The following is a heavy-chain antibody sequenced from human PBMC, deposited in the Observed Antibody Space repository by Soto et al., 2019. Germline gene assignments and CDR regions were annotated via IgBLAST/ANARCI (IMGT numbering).Heavy chain of an antibody. CDR3: ARYHSRDYDFWSGSSDYYYMEV. CDR2: IYYSGST. CDR1: GGYISSYD. V-gene: IGHV4-59*01. J-gene: IGHJ6*03. D-gene: IGHD3-3*01. Sequence: SETLSLSCTVSGGYISSYDCSWIRQPPGKGLEWIGYIYYSGSTNYNPSLKSRVTISVDTSKNQFSLKLSSVTAADTAVYYCARYHSRDYDFWSGSSDYYYMEVRGKGTTVTVPS.